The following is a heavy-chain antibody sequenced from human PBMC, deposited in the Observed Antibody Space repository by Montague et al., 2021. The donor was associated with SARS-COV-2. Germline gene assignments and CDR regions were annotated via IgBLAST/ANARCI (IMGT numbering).Heavy chain of an antibody. V-gene: IGHV4-39*07. CDR3: VRDPAVVVAATLNNWFDP. CDR2: KYYSGST. CDR1: GGSISSSSYY. J-gene: IGHJ5*02. D-gene: IGHD2-15*01. Sequence: SETLSLTCTVSGGSISSSSYYWGWMRQPKGKGLEWIGSKYYSGSTNYNPSIKSRVTMSLDTTKNQFSLKLSSVTAADTAVYYCVRDPAVVVAATLNNWFDPWGQGTLVTVSS.